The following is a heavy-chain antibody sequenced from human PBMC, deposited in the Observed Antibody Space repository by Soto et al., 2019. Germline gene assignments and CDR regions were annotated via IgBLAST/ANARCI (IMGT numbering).Heavy chain of an antibody. CDR3: ARDRHYCSSTSCYADAFDI. V-gene: IGHV1-46*03. CDR1: GYTFTSYY. CDR2: INPSGGSS. D-gene: IGHD2-2*01. Sequence: ASVKVSCKASGYTFTSYYMRWVRQAPGQGLEWMGIINPSGGSSTYAQKFQGRVTMTRDTSTSTVYMELSSLRSEDTAVYYCARDRHYCSSTSCYADAFDIWGQGTMVTVSS. J-gene: IGHJ3*02.